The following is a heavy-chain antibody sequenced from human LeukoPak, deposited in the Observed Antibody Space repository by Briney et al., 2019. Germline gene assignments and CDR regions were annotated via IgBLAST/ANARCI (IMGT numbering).Heavy chain of an antibody. D-gene: IGHD2-15*01. CDR3: ARVSHPAYCSGGSCSSFDY. Sequence: PSETLSLTCTVSSGSISSSTYYWGWIRQPPGKGLEWIGSIYYSGSTYHNPSLKSRVTMSEDTSKNQFSLKLSSVTAADTAVYYCARVSHPAYCSGGSCSSFDYRGQGTLVTVSS. J-gene: IGHJ4*02. CDR1: SGSISSSTYY. V-gene: IGHV4-39*01. CDR2: IYYSGST.